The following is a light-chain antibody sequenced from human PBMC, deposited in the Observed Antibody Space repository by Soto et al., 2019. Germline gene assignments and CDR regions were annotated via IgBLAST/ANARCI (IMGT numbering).Light chain of an antibody. V-gene: IGKV3-20*01. J-gene: IGKJ1*01. CDR2: GAS. CDR3: QQYGSSPPWT. CDR1: QSVSSSY. Sequence: EIVLTQSPGTLSLSPGERATLSCRASQSVSSSYLAWYQQKPGQAPGLLIYGASSRATGIPDRFSGSGSGTDFTLTISRLAPEDFAVYYCQQYGSSPPWTFGQGTKVEIK.